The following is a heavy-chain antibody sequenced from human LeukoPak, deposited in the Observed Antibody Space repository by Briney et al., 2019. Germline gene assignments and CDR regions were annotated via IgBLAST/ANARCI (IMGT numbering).Heavy chain of an antibody. V-gene: IGHV1-2*02. J-gene: IGHJ4*02. CDR3: ARDHRYGGGSLDY. D-gene: IGHD4-23*01. Sequence: AAVKVSCKACGYTFTGYYRHWVRQAAGQGLEWMGWINPNSGGTNYSQKFQGRVTMTRDTSISTAYMELRRLRSDDTAVYYCARDHRYGGGSLDYWGQGTLVTVSS. CDR2: INPNSGGT. CDR1: GYTFTGYY.